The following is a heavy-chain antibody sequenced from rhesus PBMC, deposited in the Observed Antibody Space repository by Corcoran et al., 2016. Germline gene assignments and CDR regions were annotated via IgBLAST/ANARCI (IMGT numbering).Heavy chain of an antibody. V-gene: IGHV4-80*01. CDR1: GASVRGDL. D-gene: IGHD2-39*01. J-gene: IGHJ4*01. CDR3: ASNIVAATFDN. Sequence: QVQLQESGPGLVTPSETLSLTCAFSGASVRGDLCTWIRPSPGKGLEGSGEINGNSGTTNYKPTLNSRVTISKDVSNKQVSLKLNAVTAADTAVYYCASNIVAATFDNWGQGVLVTVSS. CDR2: INGNSGTT.